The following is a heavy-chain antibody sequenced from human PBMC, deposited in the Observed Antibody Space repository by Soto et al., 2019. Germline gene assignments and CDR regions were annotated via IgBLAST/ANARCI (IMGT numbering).Heavy chain of an antibody. V-gene: IGHV4-59*01. CDR1: GGSMSSNY. CDR2: VYYGGT. CDR3: VSYRGAFYFDH. J-gene: IGHJ4*02. D-gene: IGHD4-4*01. Sequence: PSETLSLTCTVSGGSMSSNYWSWIRQSPAKGLEWIGFVYYGGTNYNPSFGSRVTMSVDTPKKQFSLELSDVTAADTAVYYCVSYRGAFYFDHWGQGTLVTVSS.